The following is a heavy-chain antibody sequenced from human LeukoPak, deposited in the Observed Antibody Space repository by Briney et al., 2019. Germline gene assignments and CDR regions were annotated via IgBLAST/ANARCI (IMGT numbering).Heavy chain of an antibody. Sequence: SETLSLTCTVSGGSISGNDWSWIRQTPEKGLEWIGYIYKSGSTKYYPSLKGRVTISPDTSKNQFSLKLRSVAAADTAVYYCARHLAYCGGDCYIPNYFYGMDVWGQGTAVTVSS. CDR2: IYKSGST. D-gene: IGHD2-21*02. CDR3: ARHLAYCGGDCYIPNYFYGMDV. J-gene: IGHJ6*02. V-gene: IGHV4-59*08. CDR1: GGSISGND.